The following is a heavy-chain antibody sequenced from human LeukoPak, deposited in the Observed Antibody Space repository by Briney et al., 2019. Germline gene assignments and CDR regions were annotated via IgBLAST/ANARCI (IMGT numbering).Heavy chain of an antibody. CDR3: AREKYCSGGSCYSHFDY. CDR1: GFTVSSNY. Sequence: GSLRLSCAASGFTVSSNYMTWVRQAPGKGLEWVSVIYSGGSTYYADSVEGRFTISRDNSKNTLYLQMNSLRAEDTAVYYCAREKYCSGGSCYSHFDYWGQGTLVTVSS. V-gene: IGHV3-66*01. D-gene: IGHD2-15*01. CDR2: IYSGGST. J-gene: IGHJ4*02.